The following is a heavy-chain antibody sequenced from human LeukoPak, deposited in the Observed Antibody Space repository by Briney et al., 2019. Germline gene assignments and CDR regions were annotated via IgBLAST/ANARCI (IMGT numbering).Heavy chain of an antibody. J-gene: IGHJ5*02. CDR1: GGSISSSSYY. CDR2: IYYSGST. Sequence: SETLSLTCTVSGGSISSSSYYWGWIRQPPGKGLEWIGSIYYSGSTYYNPSLKSRVTISVDTSKNQFSLKLSSVTAADTAVYYCARVDYSGSGTSWGQGTLVTVSS. CDR3: ARVDYSGSGTS. V-gene: IGHV4-39*07. D-gene: IGHD3-10*01.